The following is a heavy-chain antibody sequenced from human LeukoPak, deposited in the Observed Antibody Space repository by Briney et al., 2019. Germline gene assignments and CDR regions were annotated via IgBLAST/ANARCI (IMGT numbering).Heavy chain of an antibody. CDR2: ITFSSSHI. CDR3: ARGSNSGSYYGSEYFQH. V-gene: IGHV3-21*01. J-gene: IGHJ1*01. Sequence: GGSLRLSCAASGFTFSGYVMTWVRQAPGKGLECVSSITFSSSHIYYADSVKGRFTISRDNAKNTLYLQMNSLRAEDTAVYYCARGSNSGSYYGSEYFQHWGQGTLVTVSS. D-gene: IGHD1-26*01. CDR1: GFTFSGYV.